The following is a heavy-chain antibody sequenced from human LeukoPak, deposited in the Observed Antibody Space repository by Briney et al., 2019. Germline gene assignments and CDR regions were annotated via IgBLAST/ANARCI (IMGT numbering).Heavy chain of an antibody. CDR3: AKDFEDTALFKS. J-gene: IGHJ5*02. CDR2: INPSGGST. CDR1: GYTFTSYY. Sequence: RASVKVSCKASGYTFTSYYMHWVRQAPGQGLEWMGIINPSGGSTSYAQKFQGRVTMTRDTSTSTVYLELGDLRSDDTAVYYCAKDFEDTALFKSWGQGTLVTVSS. V-gene: IGHV1-46*01. D-gene: IGHD5-18*01.